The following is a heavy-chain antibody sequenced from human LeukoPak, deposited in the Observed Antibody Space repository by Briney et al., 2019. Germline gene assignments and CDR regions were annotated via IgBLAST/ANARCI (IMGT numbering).Heavy chain of an antibody. CDR1: GFTFGSYA. CDR3: ARDAGYSSGWPEY. D-gene: IGHD6-19*01. J-gene: IGHJ4*02. V-gene: IGHV3-23*01. CDR2: ISGSGAGT. Sequence: PGGSLRLSCAASGFTFGSYAMTWVRQAPGKGLEWVSGISGSGAGTYYADSVKGRFTISRDNSKNTLYLQMNSLRAEDTAVYYCARDAGYSSGWPEYWGQGTLVTVSS.